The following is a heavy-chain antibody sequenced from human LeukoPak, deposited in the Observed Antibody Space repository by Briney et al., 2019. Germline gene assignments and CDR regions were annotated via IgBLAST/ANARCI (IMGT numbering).Heavy chain of an antibody. J-gene: IGHJ6*02. CDR2: INPNSGGT. CDR1: GYTFTGYY. CDR3: ARAIAAAGYYYGIDV. Sequence: ASVKVSCKASGYTFTGYYMHWVRQAPGQGLEWMGWINPNSGGTNYAQKFQGRVTMTRDTSISTAYMELSRLRSDDTAVYYCARAIAAAGYYYGIDVWGQGTTVTVSS. V-gene: IGHV1-2*02. D-gene: IGHD6-13*01.